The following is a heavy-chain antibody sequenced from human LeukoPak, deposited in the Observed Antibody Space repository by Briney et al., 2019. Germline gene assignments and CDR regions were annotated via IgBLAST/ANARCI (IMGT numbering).Heavy chain of an antibody. CDR3: AKVLDGYYFDY. CDR2: ISSSSSTI. J-gene: IGHJ4*02. Sequence: GGSLRLSCAASGFTFSSYSMNWVRQAPGKGLDWVSYISSSSSTIYYADSVKGRFTIPRDNSKNTLYLQMNSLRAEDTAVYYCAKVLDGYYFDYWGQGTLVTVSS. D-gene: IGHD5-24*01. CDR1: GFTFSSYS. V-gene: IGHV3-48*01.